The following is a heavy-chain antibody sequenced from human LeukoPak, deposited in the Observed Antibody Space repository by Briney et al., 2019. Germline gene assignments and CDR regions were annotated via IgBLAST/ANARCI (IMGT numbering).Heavy chain of an antibody. CDR1: GGSFSGYY. CDR2: INHSGST. V-gene: IGHV4-34*01. CDR3: ARARRSVTMVRGSFDY. D-gene: IGHD3-10*01. J-gene: IGHJ4*02. Sequence: SETLSLTCAVYGGSFSGYYWSWIRQPPGKGLEWIGEINHSGSTNYNPSLKSRVTISVDTSKNQFSLKLSSVTAADTAVYYCARARRSVTMVRGSFDYWGQGTLVTVSS.